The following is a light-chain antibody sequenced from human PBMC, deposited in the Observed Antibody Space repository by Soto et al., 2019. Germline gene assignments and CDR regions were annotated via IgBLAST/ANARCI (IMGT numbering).Light chain of an antibody. CDR3: QQYYSTPRT. CDR1: QSVLYSSNNKNY. J-gene: IGKJ1*01. Sequence: DIVMTQSPDSLAVSLGDRATINCKSSQSVLYSSNNKNYLAWYQQKPGQPPKLLIYWASTRESGVPDRFSGSGSGTDFTLTISSLQAEDAAVYYCQQYYSTPRTFGQGTKVEIK. V-gene: IGKV4-1*01. CDR2: WAS.